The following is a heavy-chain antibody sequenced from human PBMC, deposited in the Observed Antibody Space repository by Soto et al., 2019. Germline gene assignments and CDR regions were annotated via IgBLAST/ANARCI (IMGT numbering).Heavy chain of an antibody. Sequence: SETLSLTCTVSGGSISSGGYYWSWIRQHPGKGLEWIGYTYYSGGTYYNPSLKSRVTISVDTSKNQFSLKLSSVTAADTAVYYCASLSFYGSGSTPPFDYWGQGTLVTVSS. J-gene: IGHJ4*02. CDR1: GGSISSGGYY. CDR2: TYYSGGT. CDR3: ASLSFYGSGSTPPFDY. V-gene: IGHV4-31*03. D-gene: IGHD3-10*01.